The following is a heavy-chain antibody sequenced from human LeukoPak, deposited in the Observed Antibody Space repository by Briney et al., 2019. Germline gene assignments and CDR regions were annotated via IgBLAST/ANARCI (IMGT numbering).Heavy chain of an antibody. J-gene: IGHJ4*02. V-gene: IGHV3-11*06. CDR3: ARGLYCSGGTCFKPLDF. Sequence: GGSLRPSCVTSGFTFGDYYMSWVRQAPGRGLEWVSYIGTTTSYTKYADSVKGRFTISRDNAKNSLYLQMNSLGAEDTALYYCARGLYCSGGTCFKPLDFWGQGTLVTVSS. CDR1: GFTFGDYY. CDR2: IGTTTSYT. D-gene: IGHD2-15*01.